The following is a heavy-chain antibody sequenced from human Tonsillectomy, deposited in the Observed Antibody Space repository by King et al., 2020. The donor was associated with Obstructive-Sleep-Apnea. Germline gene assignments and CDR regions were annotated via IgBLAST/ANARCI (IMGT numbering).Heavy chain of an antibody. CDR2: ISSSSSTI. J-gene: IGHJ4*02. Sequence: QLVQSGGGLVQPGGSLRLSCAASGFTFSSYSMNWVRQAPGKGLEWVSYISSSSSTIYYADSVKGRFTISRDNAKNSLYLQMNSLRAEDTAVYYCARTYYYDSSGYSSDYWGQGTLVTVSS. CDR1: GFTFSSYS. CDR3: ARTYYYDSSGYSSDY. D-gene: IGHD3-22*01. V-gene: IGHV3-48*04.